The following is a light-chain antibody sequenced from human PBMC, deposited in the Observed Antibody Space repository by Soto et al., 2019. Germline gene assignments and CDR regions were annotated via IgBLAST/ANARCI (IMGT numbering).Light chain of an antibody. J-gene: IGKJ1*01. Sequence: DIQMTQSPSTLSASVGDRVTITCRASQYIHNYLAWYQQKPGEAPKLLIYDSANLQSGVPSRFSGYRTRTEFTLTISILQPDDFASYYCQQSNNYPCTFGQGTRVEI. CDR2: DSA. CDR1: QYIHNY. CDR3: QQSNNYPCT. V-gene: IGKV1-5*03.